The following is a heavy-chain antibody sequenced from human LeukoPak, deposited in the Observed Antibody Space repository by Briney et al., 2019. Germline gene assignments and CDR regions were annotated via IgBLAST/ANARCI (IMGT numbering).Heavy chain of an antibody. V-gene: IGHV3-23*01. CDR3: AKDVFGDYGGLDY. CDR2: IRGSDGST. D-gene: IGHD4-23*01. Sequence: PTGGSLRLSCAASGFTFSTYALGWVRQAPGKGLEWVSSIRGSDGSTYYADSVKGRFAISRDNYRKMLYLQMNSLRAEDTAVYYCAKDVFGDYGGLDYWGQGTLVTVSS. J-gene: IGHJ4*02. CDR1: GFTFSTYA.